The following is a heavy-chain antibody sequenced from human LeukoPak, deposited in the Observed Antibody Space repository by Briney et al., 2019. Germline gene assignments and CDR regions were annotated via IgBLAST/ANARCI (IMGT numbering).Heavy chain of an antibody. V-gene: IGHV5-51*01. Sequence: GESLKISCKGFGYRLDTYWIGWVRQMPGKGLEWMGIIYPGDSATRYSPSFQGQVTISADKSISTAYLQWSSLKASDTAMSYCARLHSLHYFDFWGQGTLVTVSS. CDR3: ARLHSLHYFDF. CDR1: GYRLDTYW. CDR2: IYPGDSAT. J-gene: IGHJ4*02. D-gene: IGHD6-13*01.